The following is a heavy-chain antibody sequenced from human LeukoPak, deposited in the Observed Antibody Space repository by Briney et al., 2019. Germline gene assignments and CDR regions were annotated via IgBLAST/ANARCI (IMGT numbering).Heavy chain of an antibody. J-gene: IGHJ5*02. CDR1: RYTFTSYD. CDR3: ARVKEGYSSRAPWFDP. CDR2: MNHNSGNT. Sequence: ASVNVSCKASRYTFTSYDINWVRQATGKGVEWMGWMNHNSGNTGYAQKFQGRVTMTRNTSISTAYMELSSLRSEDTAVYYCARVKEGYSSRAPWFDPWGQGTLVTVSS. D-gene: IGHD6-13*01. V-gene: IGHV1-8*01.